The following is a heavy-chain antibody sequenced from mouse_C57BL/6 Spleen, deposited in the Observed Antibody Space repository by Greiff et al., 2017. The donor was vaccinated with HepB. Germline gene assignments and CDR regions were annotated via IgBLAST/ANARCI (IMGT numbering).Heavy chain of an antibody. CDR3: ARPANYYGSSDYFDY. Sequence: QVQLQQSGPELVKPGASVKISCKASGYAFSSSWMNWVKQRPGKGLEWIGRIYPGDGDTNYNGKFKGKATLTADKSSSTAYMQLSSLTSEDSAVYFCARPANYYGSSDYFDYWGQGTTLTVSS. J-gene: IGHJ2*01. CDR1: GYAFSSSW. D-gene: IGHD1-1*01. V-gene: IGHV1-82*01. CDR2: IYPGDGDT.